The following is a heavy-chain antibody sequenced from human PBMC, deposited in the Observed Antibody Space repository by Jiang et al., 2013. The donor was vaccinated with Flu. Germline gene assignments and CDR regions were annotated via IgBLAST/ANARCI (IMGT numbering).Heavy chain of an antibody. Sequence: NDYAVSVKRRITINPDTSKNQFSLHLSSVTPEDTAIYYCTRDQSSRSYYYGMDVWGQGTTVTVSS. CDR2: N. CDR3: TRDQSSRSYYYGMDV. J-gene: IGHJ6*02. V-gene: IGHV6-1*01.